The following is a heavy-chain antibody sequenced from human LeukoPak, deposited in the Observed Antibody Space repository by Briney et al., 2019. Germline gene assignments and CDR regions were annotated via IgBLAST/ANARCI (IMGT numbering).Heavy chain of an antibody. CDR2: INPNSGGT. J-gene: IGHJ6*02. CDR1: GYTFTGYY. V-gene: IGHV1-2*02. CDR3: ARTLGYCSSTRCPYYYYGMDV. Sequence: GASVKVSCKASGYTFTGYYMHWVRQAPGQGLEWMGWINPNSGGTNYAQKFQGRVTMTRDTSISTAYMELSRLRSDDTAVYYCARTLGYCSSTRCPYYYYGMDVWGQGTTVTVSS. D-gene: IGHD2-2*01.